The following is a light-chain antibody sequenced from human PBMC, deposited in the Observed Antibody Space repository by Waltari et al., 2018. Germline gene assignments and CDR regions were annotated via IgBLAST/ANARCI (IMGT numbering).Light chain of an antibody. CDR1: QDISNY. Sequence: DILMTQSPFLLSASVGDRVTITCQASQDISNYLNWFQQKPGEAPKLLIYDASNLETGVPSRFSGSGSGTDCTFTISSLQPEDLATYYCQQYDHLPLTFGGGTKVEIK. CDR2: DAS. V-gene: IGKV1-33*01. CDR3: QQYDHLPLT. J-gene: IGKJ4*01.